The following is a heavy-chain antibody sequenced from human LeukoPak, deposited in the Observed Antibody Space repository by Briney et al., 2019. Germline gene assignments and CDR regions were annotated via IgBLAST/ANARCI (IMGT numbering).Heavy chain of an antibody. J-gene: IGHJ4*02. CDR3: ARQGPVWPFDY. CDR2: TYFRSKWYY. Sequence: SQTLSLACAISGDSVSSNSAAWNWIRQSPSGGLEWLGRTYFRSKWYYDYAVSVKRRITITPDTSENQFSLQLNSVTPEDTAAYFCARQGPVWPFDYWGQGTLVTVSS. V-gene: IGHV6-1*01. CDR1: GDSVSSNSAA. D-gene: IGHD2-8*01.